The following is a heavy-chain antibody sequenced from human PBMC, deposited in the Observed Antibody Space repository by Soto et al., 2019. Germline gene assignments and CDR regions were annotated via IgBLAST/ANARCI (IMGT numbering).Heavy chain of an antibody. V-gene: IGHV3-48*03. Sequence: GGSLRLSCAASGFTFSNYEMNWVRQAPGKGLEWVSYISSSGSTIYYADSVKGRFTISRDNAKNSLYLQMNSLRAEDTAVYYCASGLYYDILTGYFQHWGQGTLVTVSS. CDR1: GFTFSNYE. CDR3: ASGLYYDILTGYFQH. CDR2: ISSSGSTI. D-gene: IGHD3-9*01. J-gene: IGHJ1*01.